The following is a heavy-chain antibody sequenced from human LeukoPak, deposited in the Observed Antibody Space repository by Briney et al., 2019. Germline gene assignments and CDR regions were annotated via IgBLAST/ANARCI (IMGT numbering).Heavy chain of an antibody. CDR1: GFAFSSYA. Sequence: GGSLRLSCAASGFAFSSYAMHWVRQAPGKGLEWVAVISYDGSSKYHADSVKGRFTISRDNSKNTLYLQMNSLRAEDTAVYYCAKAFTSYWYFDLWGRGTLVTVSS. V-gene: IGHV3-30-3*01. CDR3: AKAFTSYWYFDL. J-gene: IGHJ2*01. D-gene: IGHD2/OR15-2a*01. CDR2: ISYDGSSK.